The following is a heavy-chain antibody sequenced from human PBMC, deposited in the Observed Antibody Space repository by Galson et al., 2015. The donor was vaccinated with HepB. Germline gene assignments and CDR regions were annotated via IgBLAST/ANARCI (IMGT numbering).Heavy chain of an antibody. CDR3: VKAFGRITLFGGVKESEWYLDY. CDR2: ITYNGANT. Sequence: SLRLSCAASGFTFSRSGMHWVRQAPGKGLEWVALITYNGANTCYAHSVKGRFTISRDTPINTLYLQMNSLRVEDTAVYYCVKAFGRITLFGGVKESEWYLDYWGQRPLVTVSS. V-gene: IGHV3-30*18. D-gene: IGHD3-3*01. CDR1: GFTFSRSG. J-gene: IGHJ4*02.